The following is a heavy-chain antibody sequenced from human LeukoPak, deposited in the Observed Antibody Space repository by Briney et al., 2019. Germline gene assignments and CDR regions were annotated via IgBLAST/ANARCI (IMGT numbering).Heavy chain of an antibody. CDR1: GGTFISYA. CDR3: AAVVPAVMGYFDY. D-gene: IGHD2-2*01. Sequence: SVKVSCKASGGTFISYALSWVRQAPGQGLEWMGGIIPIFGTANYAQKFQGRVTITADESTSTAYMELSSLRSEDTAVYYCAAVVPAVMGYFDYWGQGTLVTVSS. J-gene: IGHJ4*02. V-gene: IGHV1-69*13. CDR2: IIPIFGTA.